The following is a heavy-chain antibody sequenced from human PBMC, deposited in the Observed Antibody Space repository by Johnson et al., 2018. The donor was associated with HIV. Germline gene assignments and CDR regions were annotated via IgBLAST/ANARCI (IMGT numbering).Heavy chain of an antibody. CDR1: GFTFSNAW. Sequence: MQLVESGGGLVKPGGSLRVSCAASGFTFSNAWMNWVRQAPGKGLEWVGRIRSKTDGGTTEYAAPVKGRFTISRDDAKNTLYLQMNSQKTEDTAFYYCSTDITDTVTPYYIAFDVWGQGTMVTVSS. CDR3: STDITDTVTPYYIAFDV. D-gene: IGHD4-11*01. V-gene: IGHV3-15*01. CDR2: IRSKTDGGTT. J-gene: IGHJ3*01.